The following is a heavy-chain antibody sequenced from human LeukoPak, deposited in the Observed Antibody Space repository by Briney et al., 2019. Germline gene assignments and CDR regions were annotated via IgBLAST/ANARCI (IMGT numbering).Heavy chain of an antibody. CDR3: AKSRVATGTFYFDY. CDR2: ISGSGRTT. D-gene: IGHD6-13*01. V-gene: IGHV3-23*01. Sequence: GGSLRLSCAASGFTFSGYSMSWVRQAPGKGLEWVSGISGSGRTTYYADSVKGRFTISRDDSKSTLYLLMNSLRVEDTAVYYCAKSRVATGTFYFDYWGQGTLVTVSS. J-gene: IGHJ4*02. CDR1: GFTFSGYS.